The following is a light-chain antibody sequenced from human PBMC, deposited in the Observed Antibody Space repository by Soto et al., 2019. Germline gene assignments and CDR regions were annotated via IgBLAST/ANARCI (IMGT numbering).Light chain of an antibody. J-gene: IGKJ1*01. Sequence: EIVMTQSPATLSVSPGERATLSCRASRRVGSNLAWYQQKPGQAPRLLIYGATTRATGIPARFSGSGSGTEFTLTISSLQSEDFAVYYCQQYNNWPPWTFGQGTKVDI. CDR2: GAT. CDR1: RRVGSN. V-gene: IGKV3-15*01. CDR3: QQYNNWPPWT.